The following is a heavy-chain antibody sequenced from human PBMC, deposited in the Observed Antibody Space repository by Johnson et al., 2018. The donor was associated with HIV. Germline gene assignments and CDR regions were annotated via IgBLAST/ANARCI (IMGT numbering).Heavy chain of an antibody. D-gene: IGHD3-22*01. V-gene: IGHV3-30-3*01. J-gene: IGHJ3*02. CDR3: ARERNMIVVDDDAFDI. Sequence: QVQLVESGGGVVQPGRSLRLSCAASGFTFSSYAMHWVRQAPGKGLEWVAVISYDGSNNYYADSVKGRFTISRDNSKNTLYLQMNSLRAEDTAVYYCARERNMIVVDDDAFDIWGQGTMVTVSS. CDR1: GFTFSSYA. CDR2: ISYDGSNN.